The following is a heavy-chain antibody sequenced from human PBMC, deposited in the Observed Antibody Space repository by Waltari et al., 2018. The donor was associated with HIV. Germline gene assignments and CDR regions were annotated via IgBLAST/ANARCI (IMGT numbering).Heavy chain of an antibody. CDR3: ARDQDYYDSSGYTSYAFDI. CDR2: IDRSGTT. D-gene: IGHD3-22*01. Sequence: QVLLQESGPRLVKSSETLSLTCTVSASSISRNYYWGWIRQAPGKGLEWIWSIDRSGTTYYNPSFKTRVTISVNMSKNQYSLKLSSLTDADTAVYYCARDQDYYDSSGYTSYAFDIWGRGTMIIVSS. J-gene: IGHJ3*02. V-gene: IGHV4-38-2*02. CDR1: ASSISRNYY.